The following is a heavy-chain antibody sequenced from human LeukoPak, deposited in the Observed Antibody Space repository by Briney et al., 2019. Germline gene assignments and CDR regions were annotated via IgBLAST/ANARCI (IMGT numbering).Heavy chain of an antibody. Sequence: SETLSLTCAVYGGSFSGYYWSWIRQPPGKGLEWIGEINHSGSTNYNPSLKSRVTISVDTSKNQFSLKLSSVTAADTAVYYCARGGIAVVFDYWGQGTLVTVSS. CDR2: INHSGST. D-gene: IGHD6-19*01. CDR3: ARGGIAVVFDY. V-gene: IGHV4-34*01. J-gene: IGHJ4*02. CDR1: GGSFSGYY.